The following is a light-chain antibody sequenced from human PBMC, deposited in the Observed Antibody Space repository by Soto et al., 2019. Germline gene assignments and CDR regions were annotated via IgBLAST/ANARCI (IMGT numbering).Light chain of an antibody. V-gene: IGLV2-11*01. CDR1: NNDVGGYNY. J-gene: IGLJ3*02. Sequence: QAVVTQPRSVSGSPGQSVTISCTGTNNDVGGYNYVSWYQQQPGKAPKLIIYDVTKRPSGVPDRFFGSKSGNTASLTISGLQADDDADYYCSSYAGSYTLVFGGGTKVTVL. CDR3: SSYAGSYTLV. CDR2: DVT.